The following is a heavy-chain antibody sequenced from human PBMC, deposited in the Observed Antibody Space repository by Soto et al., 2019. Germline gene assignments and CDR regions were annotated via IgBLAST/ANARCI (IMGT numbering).Heavy chain of an antibody. CDR1: GDTFKNCV. CDR3: AAELGFGKLSVV. J-gene: IGHJ6*02. V-gene: IGHV1-69*01. Sequence: QVQVVQSGVEVRRPGSSVKVSYKASGDTFKNCVISWVRQAPGQGLEWMGGNIPLFGTTDFAQRFQGRLTITTDESTTTAYMELSRLRSEDTATYYCAAELGFGKLSVVWGQGTTVIVSS. CDR2: NIPLFGTT. D-gene: IGHD3-10*01.